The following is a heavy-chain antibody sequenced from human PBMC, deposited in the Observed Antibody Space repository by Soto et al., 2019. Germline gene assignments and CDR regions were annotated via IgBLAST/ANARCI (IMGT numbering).Heavy chain of an antibody. V-gene: IGHV5-51*01. CDR1: GYSFTSYW. D-gene: IGHD2-2*01. Sequence: GESLKISCKGSGYSFTSYWLGWVRQMPGKGLEWMGIIYPGDSDTRYSPSFQGQVTISADKSICTAYLQWSSLKASDTAMYYCARLAVDPGIYYYGMDVWGQGTTVTVSS. CDR3: ARLAVDPGIYYYGMDV. J-gene: IGHJ6*02. CDR2: IYPGDSDT.